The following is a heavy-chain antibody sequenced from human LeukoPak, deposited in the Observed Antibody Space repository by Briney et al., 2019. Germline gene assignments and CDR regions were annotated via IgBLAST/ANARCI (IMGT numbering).Heavy chain of an antibody. D-gene: IGHD3-10*01. J-gene: IGHJ4*02. CDR2: INPSGGST. V-gene: IGHV1-46*01. CDR1: GYTFTSYY. CDR3: ARAYGSGSYTLLFFDY. Sequence: ASVKVSCKASGYTFTSYYMHWVRHAPGQGLEWMVIINPSGGSTSYAQKFQGRVTMTRDTSTSTVYMELSSLRSEDTAVYYCARAYGSGSYTLLFFDYWGQGTLVTVSS.